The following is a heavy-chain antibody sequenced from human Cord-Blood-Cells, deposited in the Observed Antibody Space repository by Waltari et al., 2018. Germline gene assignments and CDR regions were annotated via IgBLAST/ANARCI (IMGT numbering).Heavy chain of an antibody. CDR2: IYPGDSDT. J-gene: IGHJ6*02. CDR1: GYSLTSYW. V-gene: IGHV5-51*01. CDR3: ARLNRPLQYYYYGMDV. D-gene: IGHD4-4*01. Sequence: EVQLVQSGAEVKKPGESLKISCKGSGYSLTSYWIGWVRQMPGKGLEWMGIIYPGDSDTRYSPSFQGQVTISADKSISTAYLQWSSLKASDTAMYYCARLNRPLQYYYYGMDVWGQGTTVTVSS.